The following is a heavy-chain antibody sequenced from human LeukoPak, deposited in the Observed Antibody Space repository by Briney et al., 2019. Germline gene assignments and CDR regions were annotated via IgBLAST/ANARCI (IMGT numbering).Heavy chain of an antibody. D-gene: IGHD5-12*01. J-gene: IGHJ4*02. CDR2: INSDGSSI. CDR3: AREGRVSGYDFDC. V-gene: IGHV3-74*03. CDR1: GFTFSSYW. Sequence: GGSLRLSCAASGFTFSSYWMHWVRQAPGEGLVWVSRINSDGSSITYADSVKGRLTISRDNAKNTLYLQMNSLRVEDTAVYYCAREGRVSGYDFDCWGQGTLVTVSS.